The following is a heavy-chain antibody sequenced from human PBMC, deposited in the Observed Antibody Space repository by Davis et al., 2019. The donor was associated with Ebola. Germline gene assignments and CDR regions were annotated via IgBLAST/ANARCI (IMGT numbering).Heavy chain of an antibody. Sequence: GESLKISCAASGFTFSSYSMNWVRQGPGKGLEWVSYISSSSSTMYHTDSVKGRFTISRDNAKNSLYLQMNSLRDEDTAVYYCAREGAATGWHDPFDIWGQGTMVTVS. CDR3: AREGAATGWHDPFDI. CDR2: ISSSSSTM. CDR1: GFTFSSYS. D-gene: IGHD6-19*01. J-gene: IGHJ3*02. V-gene: IGHV3-48*02.